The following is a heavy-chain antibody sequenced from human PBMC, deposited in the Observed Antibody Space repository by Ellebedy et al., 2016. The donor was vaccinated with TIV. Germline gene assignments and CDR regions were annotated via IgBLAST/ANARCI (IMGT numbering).Heavy chain of an antibody. Sequence: GESLKISCAASRFSFRDYWMTWVRQPPGERLEWVANINQDGSDKYYVDSVKGRFTISRDNAKNSLYLQMNSLRAEDTSVYYCATDGSYGDYRSPAHAFVTWGQGTMVTVSS. CDR3: ATDGSYGDYRSPAHAFVT. J-gene: IGHJ3*02. CDR2: INQDGSDK. CDR1: RFSFRDYW. V-gene: IGHV3-7*01. D-gene: IGHD4-17*01.